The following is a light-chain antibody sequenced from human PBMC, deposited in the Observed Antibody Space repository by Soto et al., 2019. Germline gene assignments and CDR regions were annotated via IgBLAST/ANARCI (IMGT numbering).Light chain of an antibody. J-gene: IGKJ1*01. Sequence: ENVLTQSPGTLSFSPGERATLSCRASQSVSSTSLAWYQQKPGQAPRLLIYGASNRATGIPDRFSGSGSGTDFTLTISRLEPEDFAVYYCQQYDQSPPWTFGQGTKVDIK. V-gene: IGKV3-20*01. CDR2: GAS. CDR1: QSVSSTS. CDR3: QQYDQSPPWT.